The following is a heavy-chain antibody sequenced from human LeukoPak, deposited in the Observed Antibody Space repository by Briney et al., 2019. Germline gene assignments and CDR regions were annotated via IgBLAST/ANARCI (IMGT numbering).Heavy chain of an antibody. J-gene: IGHJ4*02. CDR1: GFDFGAYA. V-gene: IGHV3-30*04. CDR3: ARGGPFGDTNRFDF. D-gene: IGHD3-10*01. CDR2: LAYDGTNE. Sequence: GGSLRLSCAASGFDFGAYAMHWVRQAPGKGPELVALLAYDGTNEYYIDSVKGRFTISRDNSKNTVYLQMNRLRLDDTSVYYCARGGPFGDTNRFDFWGQGTLVTVSS.